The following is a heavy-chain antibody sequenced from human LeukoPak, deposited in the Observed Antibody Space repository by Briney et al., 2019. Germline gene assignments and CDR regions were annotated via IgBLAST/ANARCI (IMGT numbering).Heavy chain of an antibody. CDR1: GGSVSSGSYY. J-gene: IGHJ6*02. V-gene: IGHV4-61*01. D-gene: IGHD3-16*01. Sequence: PSETLSLTCTVSGGSVSSGSYYWSWIRQPPGKGLEWIGYIYYSGSTNYNPSLKSRVTISVDTSKNQFSLKLSSVTAADTAVYYCARDPGGAYGMDVWGQGTTVTVSS. CDR2: IYYSGST. CDR3: ARDPGGAYGMDV.